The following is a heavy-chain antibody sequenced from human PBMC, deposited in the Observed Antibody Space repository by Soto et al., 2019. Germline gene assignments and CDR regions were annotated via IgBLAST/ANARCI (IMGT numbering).Heavy chain of an antibody. D-gene: IGHD3-22*01. CDR3: AKGSTMIVAGSFDY. J-gene: IGHJ4*02. CDR1: GFTFSSYA. Sequence: EVQLLESGGGLVQPGGSLRLSCAASGFTFSSYAMSWVRQAPGKGLEWVSAISGSGGSTYYADSVKGRFTISRDNSKNALYLQRNSLRAEDTAVYYCAKGSTMIVAGSFDYWGQGTLVTVSS. CDR2: ISGSGGST. V-gene: IGHV3-23*01.